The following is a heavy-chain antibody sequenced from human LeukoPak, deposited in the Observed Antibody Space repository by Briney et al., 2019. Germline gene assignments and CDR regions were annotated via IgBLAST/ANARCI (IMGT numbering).Heavy chain of an antibody. J-gene: IGHJ4*02. D-gene: IGHD5-18*01. V-gene: IGHV4-34*01. CDR2: INHSGST. CDR1: GGSISSYY. CDR3: ARGRGRGYSYGYVY. Sequence: SSETLSLTCTVSGGSISSYYWSWIRQPPGKGLEWIGEINHSGSTNYNPSLKSRVTISVDTSKSQFSLKLSSVTAADTAVYYCARGRGRGYSYGYVYWGQGTLVTVSS.